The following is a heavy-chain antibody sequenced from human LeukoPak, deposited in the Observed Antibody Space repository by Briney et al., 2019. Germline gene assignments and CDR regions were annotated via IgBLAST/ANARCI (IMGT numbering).Heavy chain of an antibody. CDR1: GFTFSGYV. J-gene: IGHJ3*01. Sequence: PGGSLRLSCAASGFTFSGYVISWVRQAPGKGPQWVADISGSGGSIYYADSVKGRFSVSRDNSKNMVYLELNSLRAEDTAVYYCAKNHEHGRYAGFDFWAEGALVAVSS. V-gene: IGHV3-23*01. D-gene: IGHD2-2*01. CDR3: AKNHEHGRYAGFDF. CDR2: ISGSGGSI.